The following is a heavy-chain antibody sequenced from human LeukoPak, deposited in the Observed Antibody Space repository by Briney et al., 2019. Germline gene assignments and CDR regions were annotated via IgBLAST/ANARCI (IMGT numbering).Heavy chain of an antibody. CDR3: ARGPHYYGSGSYYPIDY. CDR1: GYTFTSYG. J-gene: IGHJ4*02. Sequence: ASVKVSCKASGYTFTSYGISWVRQAPGQGLEWMGIINPSGGSTSYAQKFQGRVTMTRDTSTSTVYMELSSLRSEDTAVYYCARGPHYYGSGSYYPIDYWGQGTLVTVSS. CDR2: INPSGGST. V-gene: IGHV1-46*01. D-gene: IGHD3-10*01.